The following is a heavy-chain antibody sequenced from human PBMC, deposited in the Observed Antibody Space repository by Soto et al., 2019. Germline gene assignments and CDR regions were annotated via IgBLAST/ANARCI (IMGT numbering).Heavy chain of an antibody. CDR2: INSDGSNT. D-gene: IGHD5-12*01. CDR3: ARCGYDNYWNAFDI. CDR1: GLTFSSSW. Sequence: EVQLVESGGGLTQPGGSLRLSCAASGLTFSSSWMHWVRQAPGKGLVWVSRINSDGSNTNYADSVKGRFTISRDNSKKTLYLQMNILRAEDTAVYYCARCGYDNYWNAFDIWGQGTMVTVSS. J-gene: IGHJ3*02. V-gene: IGHV3-74*01.